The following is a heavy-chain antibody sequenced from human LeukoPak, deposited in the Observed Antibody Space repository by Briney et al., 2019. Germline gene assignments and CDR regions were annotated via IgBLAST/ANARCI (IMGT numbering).Heavy chain of an antibody. CDR2: ISLTGRT. J-gene: IGHJ4*02. V-gene: IGHV4-4*02. CDR1: GGCITSTNW. Sequence: SGTLSLTCGVSGGCITSTNWWSWVRQPPGQGLEWIGEISLTGRTNYNPSLIGRVIMSLDESRNQLPLTLTSVTAADTAMYYCTRESGPYCPFGYWGQGTLVVVPS. CDR3: TRESGPYCPFGY. D-gene: IGHD1-26*01.